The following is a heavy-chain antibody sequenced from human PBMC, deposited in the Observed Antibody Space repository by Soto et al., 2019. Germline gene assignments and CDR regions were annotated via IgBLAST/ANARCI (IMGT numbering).Heavy chain of an antibody. V-gene: IGHV1-18*01. CDR3: ARGNHIRCTVTDDDFDI. CDR1: GSPFTSPE. J-gene: IGHJ3*02. CDR2: ISAYKCNT. D-gene: IGHD4-17*01. Sequence: AATVKVSSKASGSPFTSPEMSWVRQAPGQGFEWMGWISAYKCNTNYAQKLQGRVTMTTDTSTSTAYMESRSLRSYDTAVYYCARGNHIRCTVTDDDFDIWGQRTMVTGSS.